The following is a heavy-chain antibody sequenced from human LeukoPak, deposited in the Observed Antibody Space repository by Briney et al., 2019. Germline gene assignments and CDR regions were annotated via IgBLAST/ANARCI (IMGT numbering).Heavy chain of an antibody. CDR1: GGSISSSSYY. V-gene: IGHV4-39*07. CDR3: ARDSSGWFDR. J-gene: IGHJ5*02. CDR2: IYYSGST. D-gene: IGHD3-10*01. Sequence: SETLTLTCTVSGGSISSSSYYWGWIRQPPGKGLEWIGSIYYSGSTYYNPSLKSRVTISVDTSKNQFSLKLSSVTAADTAVYYCARDSSGWFDRWGQGNLVTVSS.